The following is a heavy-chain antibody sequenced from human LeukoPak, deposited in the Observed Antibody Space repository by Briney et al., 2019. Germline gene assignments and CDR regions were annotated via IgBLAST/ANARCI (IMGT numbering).Heavy chain of an antibody. Sequence: ASVKVSCKASGYTFTSYFMHWVRQVPGQGLEWMGIINPGGGSTTYAQKFQGRLTMTRDTSTSTFDMELSSLGSEDTAVYYCARAPPTVDVFDPWGQGTLVTVSS. D-gene: IGHD6-19*01. J-gene: IGHJ5*02. CDR1: GYTFTSYF. CDR3: ARAPPTVDVFDP. V-gene: IGHV1-46*01. CDR2: INPGGGST.